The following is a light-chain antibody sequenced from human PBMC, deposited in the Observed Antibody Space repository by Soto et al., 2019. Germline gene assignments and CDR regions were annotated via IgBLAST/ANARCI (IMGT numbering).Light chain of an antibody. V-gene: IGKV3-15*01. J-gene: IGKJ1*01. CDR2: GAS. Sequence: EIVMTQSPATLSVSPGERATLSCRASQSVSSNLAWYQQKPGQAPRLLIYGASTRATGIPARFSGSGSGTEFNLTISSLQSEDFAVSYCQQYNNWPWMFGQGTKVEIK. CDR1: QSVSSN. CDR3: QQYNNWPWM.